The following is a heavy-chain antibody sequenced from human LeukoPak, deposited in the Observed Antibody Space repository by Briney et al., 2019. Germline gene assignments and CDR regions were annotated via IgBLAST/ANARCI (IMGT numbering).Heavy chain of an antibody. CDR1: GFTFVDYG. Sequence: PGGSLRLSYATSGFTFVDYGLSWVRRAPGKGLEWLCAINYNGAITDYADSVKGRFTISRDNAKNSLYLRMDSLRAEDTALYYCARDRLGPSFSVSHFDLWGQGTLVTVSS. D-gene: IGHD3-3*02. CDR3: ARDRLGPSFSVSHFDL. V-gene: IGHV3-20*03. CDR2: INYNGAIT. J-gene: IGHJ4*02.